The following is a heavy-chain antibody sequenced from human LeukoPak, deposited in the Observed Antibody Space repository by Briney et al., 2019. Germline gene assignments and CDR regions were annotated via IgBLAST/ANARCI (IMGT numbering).Heavy chain of an antibody. CDR3: ARDPYEQYYFDY. Sequence: GGSLRLSCADSGFTFSSYAMHWVRQAPGKGLEWVAVISYDGSNKYYADSVKGRFTISRDNSKNTLYLQMNSLRAEDTAVYYCARDPYEQYYFDYWGQGTLVTVSS. CDR2: ISYDGSNK. V-gene: IGHV3-30-3*01. D-gene: IGHD3-22*01. CDR1: GFTFSSYA. J-gene: IGHJ4*02.